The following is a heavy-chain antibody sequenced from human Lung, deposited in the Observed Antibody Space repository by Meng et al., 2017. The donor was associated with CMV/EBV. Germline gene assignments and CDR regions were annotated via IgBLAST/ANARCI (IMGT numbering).Heavy chain of an antibody. Sequence: GESLKISCAASGFTFSDYYMGWIRQAPGKGLEGVSYISSSGSTIYYADSVKGRFTISRDNAKNSLYLQMNSLRAEDTAVYYCARVRRHDFWSGPFFAYWGQGTLVTVSS. D-gene: IGHD3-3*01. V-gene: IGHV3-11*01. J-gene: IGHJ4*02. CDR3: ARVRRHDFWSGPFFAY. CDR2: ISSSGSTI. CDR1: GFTFSDYY.